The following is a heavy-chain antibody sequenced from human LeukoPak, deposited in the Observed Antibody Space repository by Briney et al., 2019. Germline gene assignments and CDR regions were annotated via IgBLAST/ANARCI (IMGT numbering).Heavy chain of an antibody. J-gene: IGHJ4*02. CDR2: ISGSAGST. CDR3: AKAPLPNPYYYDSSGYYDY. V-gene: IGHV3-23*01. Sequence: PGGSLRLSCAASGFTFSSYAMSWVRQAPGKGLEWASAISGSAGSTYYADPVKGRFTISRDNSKNTLYLQMNSLRAEDTAVYYCAKAPLPNPYYYDSSGYYDYWGQGTLVTVSS. D-gene: IGHD3-22*01. CDR1: GFTFSSYA.